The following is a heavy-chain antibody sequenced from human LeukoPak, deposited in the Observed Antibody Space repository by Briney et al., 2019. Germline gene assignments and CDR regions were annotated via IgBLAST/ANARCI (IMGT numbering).Heavy chain of an antibody. CDR2: IIPVFNSP. CDR3: ARDYGVGSTAFDYF. Sequence: SVKVSCKASGYTFTSYGISWVRQAPGQGLEWIGGIIPVFNSPNYAQKFLGRLTITADESTRTAYMELSSLRSEDTAVYYCARDYGVGSTAFDYFWGQGTLVTVSS. J-gene: IGHJ4*02. CDR1: GYTFTSYG. V-gene: IGHV1-69*13. D-gene: IGHD1-26*01.